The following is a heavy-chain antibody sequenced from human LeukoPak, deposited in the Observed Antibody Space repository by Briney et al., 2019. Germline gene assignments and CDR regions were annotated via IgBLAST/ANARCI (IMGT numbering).Heavy chain of an antibody. J-gene: IGHJ4*02. V-gene: IGHV3-7*01. CDR3: ARDIPSGFYTPDY. Sequence: GGSLRLSCVAPGFTFSDYWMSWVRQAPGRGLEWVANIETDGDQKNYVDSVKGRFAISRDNARNSLYLQMNSLRDEDTAVYYCARDIPSGFYTPDYWGRGTLVTVSS. CDR1: GFTFSDYW. D-gene: IGHD5-12*01. CDR2: IETDGDQK.